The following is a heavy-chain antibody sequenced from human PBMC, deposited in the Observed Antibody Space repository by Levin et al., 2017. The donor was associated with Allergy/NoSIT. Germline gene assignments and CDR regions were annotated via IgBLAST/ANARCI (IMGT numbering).Heavy chain of an antibody. V-gene: IGHV4-30-4*01. D-gene: IGHD1-26*01. CDR1: GGSIISGDHY. Sequence: PSETLSLTCTVSGGSIISGDHYWSWFRQPPGKGLEWIAYIYYSGSSYYNSSLKSRSTISVDTSQNQFSLKLSAVTAADTAVYYCARVRYGGSFPVDYWGQGTLVTVSS. J-gene: IGHJ4*02. CDR2: IYYSGSS. CDR3: ARVRYGGSFPVDY.